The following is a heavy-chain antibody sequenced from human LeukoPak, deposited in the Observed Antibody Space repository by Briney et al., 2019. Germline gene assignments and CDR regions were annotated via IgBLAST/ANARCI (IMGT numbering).Heavy chain of an antibody. CDR3: ATDDGYERFVY. J-gene: IGHJ4*02. D-gene: IGHD5-12*01. CDR2: IWYDESKT. V-gene: IGHV3-33*03. Sequence: GTSLRLSCVASGIPFNSYGMHWVRQAPGKGPEWVAIIWYDESKTYYADSVKGRFTISGDNSRNTLYLQMNSLRAEDTAVYYCATDDGYERFVYWGQGTLVTVSS. CDR1: GIPFNSYG.